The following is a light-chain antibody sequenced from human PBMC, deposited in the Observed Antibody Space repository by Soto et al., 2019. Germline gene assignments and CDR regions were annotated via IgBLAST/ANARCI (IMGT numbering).Light chain of an antibody. CDR3: QQYNSYRA. CDR2: KAS. Sequence: GDRVTITCRASQSINSWLAWHQQKPGKAPKLLISKASSLQRGVPSRFSGSGPGTEFTLTISSLQPDDFATYYCQQYNSYRAFGQGTKVDIK. J-gene: IGKJ1*01. V-gene: IGKV1-5*03. CDR1: QSINSW.